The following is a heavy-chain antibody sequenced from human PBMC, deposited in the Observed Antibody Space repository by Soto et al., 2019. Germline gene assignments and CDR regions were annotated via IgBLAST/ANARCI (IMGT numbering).Heavy chain of an antibody. J-gene: IGHJ6*02. CDR3: VRAGTNYGPYYYYGMDV. D-gene: IGHD3-10*01. V-gene: IGHV4-61*08. Sequence: SETLSLTCAVSGGSISSGGYSWSWIRQPPGKGLEWIGYIYYSGSTNYNPSLKSRVTISVDTSKNQFSLKLSSVTAADTAVYYCVRAGTNYGPYYYYGMDVWGQGTTVTVSS. CDR1: GGSISSGGYS. CDR2: IYYSGST.